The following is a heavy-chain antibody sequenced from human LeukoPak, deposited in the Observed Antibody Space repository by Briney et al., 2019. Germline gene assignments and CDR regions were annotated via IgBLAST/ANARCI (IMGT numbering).Heavy chain of an antibody. CDR2: INPNSGGT. J-gene: IGHJ4*02. D-gene: IGHD3-10*01. CDR1: GYTFTGYY. CDR3: ARVMASYYYGSGSYQY. Sequence: ASVKVSCKASGYTFTGYYMHWVRQAPGQGLEWMGWINPNSGGTNYAQKFQGRVTMTRDTSISTAYMELSRLRSDDTGVYYCARVMASYYYGSGSYQYWGQGTLVTVSS. V-gene: IGHV1-2*02.